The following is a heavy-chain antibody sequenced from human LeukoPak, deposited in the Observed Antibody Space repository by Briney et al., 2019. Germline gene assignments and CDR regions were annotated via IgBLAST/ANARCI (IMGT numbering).Heavy chain of an antibody. Sequence: SETLSLTCAVYGGSFSGYYWSWIRQPPGEGLEWIGEINHSGSTNYNPSLKSRVTISVDTSKNQFSLKLSSVTAADTAVYYCARGLTGGDYYFDYWGQGTLVTVSS. D-gene: IGHD2-21*01. J-gene: IGHJ4*02. V-gene: IGHV4-34*01. CDR1: GGSFSGYY. CDR3: ARGLTGGDYYFDY. CDR2: INHSGST.